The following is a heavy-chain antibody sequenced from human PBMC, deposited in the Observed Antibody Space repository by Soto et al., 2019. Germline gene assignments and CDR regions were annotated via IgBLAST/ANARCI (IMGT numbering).Heavy chain of an antibody. CDR1: GFTFSSYA. Sequence: EVQLSGSGGGLVQPGGSLRLSCAASGFTFSSYAMSWVRQAPGKGREWVSAISGSSTSTYYADSVKGRFTISRDNSENTLYLQMNSLSAEDTAVYYCAKDPSSGFAMENYFDYWGKGTLVTVSS. D-gene: IGHD3-10*01. CDR3: AKDPSSGFAMENYFDY. V-gene: IGHV3-23*01. CDR2: ISGSSTST. J-gene: IGHJ4*02.